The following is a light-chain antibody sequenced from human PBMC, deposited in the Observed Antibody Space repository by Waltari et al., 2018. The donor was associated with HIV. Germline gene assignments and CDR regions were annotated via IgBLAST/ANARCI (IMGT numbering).Light chain of an antibody. CDR3: QQYLRSPPT. J-gene: IGKJ4*01. V-gene: IGKV4-1*01. CDR2: WAS. Sequence: DIVMTQSPDSLPVSLGQRATINCTSSRSILSSSDNRNDLAWYQQKPRQPPRLLISWASTRESGVPDRFSGSGSGTDFALTISRLQAEDVAVYHCQQYLRSPPTFGGGTKVEIK. CDR1: RSILSSSDNRND.